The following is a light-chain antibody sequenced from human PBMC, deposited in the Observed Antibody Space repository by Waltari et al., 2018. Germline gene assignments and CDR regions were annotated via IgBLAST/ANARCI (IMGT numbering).Light chain of an antibody. CDR2: DDS. J-gene: IGLJ2*01. Sequence: QSVPTQPPSVSWAPAQRVTIPSPGSCSNIWPPYNVHSYQQVPGRAPKLLIYDDSHRPSGVPDRFSGSKSGTSASLAITGLQAEDEAEYFCQSYDSGLNGLFFGGGTKVTVL. V-gene: IGLV1-40*01. CDR3: QSYDSGLNGLF. CDR1: CSNIWPPYN.